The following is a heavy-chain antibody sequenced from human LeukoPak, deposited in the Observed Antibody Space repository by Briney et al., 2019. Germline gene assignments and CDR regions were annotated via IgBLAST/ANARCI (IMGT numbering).Heavy chain of an antibody. CDR2: ISSSSSTI. Sequence: PGGSLRLSCAASGFTFSSYSMNWVRQAPGKGLELVSYISSSSSTIYYADSVKGRFVISRDNVKNSLYLQMSSLRDEDTAVYYCARYVGYGDYWGQGTLVTVSS. V-gene: IGHV3-48*02. D-gene: IGHD5-18*01. CDR3: ARYVGYGDY. J-gene: IGHJ4*02. CDR1: GFTFSSYS.